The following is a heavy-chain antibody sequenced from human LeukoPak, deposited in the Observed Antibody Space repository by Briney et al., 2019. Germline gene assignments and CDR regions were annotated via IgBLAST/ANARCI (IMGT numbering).Heavy chain of an antibody. Sequence: SETLSLTCAMYGGSFSGYFWDWIRQPPGKGLEWIGEINHSGNTNYNPSLKSRVTISVDTSKNQFSLKLSSVTAADTAVYYCAREGSGSRTTLYYYYYYMDVWGKGTTVTVSS. D-gene: IGHD1-7*01. V-gene: IGHV4-34*01. J-gene: IGHJ6*03. CDR2: INHSGNT. CDR3: AREGSGSRTTLYYYYYYMDV. CDR1: GGSFSGYF.